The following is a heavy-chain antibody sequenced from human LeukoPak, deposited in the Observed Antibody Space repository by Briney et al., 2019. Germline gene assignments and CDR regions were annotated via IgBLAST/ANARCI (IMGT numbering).Heavy chain of an antibody. CDR3: ARDLYGSGRPNDY. Sequence: SVKVSCKASGGTFSSYAISWVRQAPGQGLEWMGGIIPIFGTANNAQKFQGRVTITADESTSTAYMELSSLRSEDTAVYYCARDLYGSGRPNDYWGQGTLVTVSS. CDR1: GGTFSSYA. D-gene: IGHD3-10*01. V-gene: IGHV1-69*13. J-gene: IGHJ4*02. CDR2: IIPIFGTA.